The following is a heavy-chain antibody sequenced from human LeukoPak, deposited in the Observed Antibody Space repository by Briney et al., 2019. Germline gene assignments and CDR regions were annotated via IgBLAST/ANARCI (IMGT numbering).Heavy chain of an antibody. J-gene: IGHJ4*02. CDR3: ARDLANWGSSFDY. V-gene: IGHV1-69*05. Sequence: ASVKVSCKASGDTFNSYAISWVRQAPGQGLEWMGRIIPIFATTNYAQKFQGRVTITTDESTSTAYMVLSSLRSEDTAVYYCARDLANWGSSFDYWGQGTLVTVSS. D-gene: IGHD7-27*01. CDR1: GDTFNSYA. CDR2: IIPIFATT.